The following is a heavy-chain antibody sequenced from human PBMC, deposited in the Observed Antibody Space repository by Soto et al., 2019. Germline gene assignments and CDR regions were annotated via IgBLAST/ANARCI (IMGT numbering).Heavy chain of an antibody. CDR1: GFTFSSYG. J-gene: IGHJ4*02. CDR3: ARDFSRDILTGYYRSGIDY. V-gene: IGHV3-33*01. D-gene: IGHD3-9*01. Sequence: PGGSLRLSCAASGFTFSSYGMHWVRQAPGKGLEWVAVIWCDGSNKYYADSVKGRFTISRDNSKNTLYLQMNSLRAEDTAVYYCARDFSRDILTGYYRSGIDYWGQGTLVTVSS. CDR2: IWCDGSNK.